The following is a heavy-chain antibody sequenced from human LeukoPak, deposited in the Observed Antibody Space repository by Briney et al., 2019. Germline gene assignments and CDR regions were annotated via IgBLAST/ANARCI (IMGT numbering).Heavy chain of an antibody. V-gene: IGHV3-66*01. CDR3: ARVRGAVAVYFDY. J-gene: IGHJ4*02. D-gene: IGHD6-19*01. CDR2: IYSGGST. Sequence: GGSLRLSCAASGFTVSSHYMSWVRQAPGKGLEWVSVIYSGGSTYYADSVKGRFTISGDNSKNTLYLQMNSLRAEDTAVYYCARVRGAVAVYFDYWGQGTLVTVSS. CDR1: GFTVSSHY.